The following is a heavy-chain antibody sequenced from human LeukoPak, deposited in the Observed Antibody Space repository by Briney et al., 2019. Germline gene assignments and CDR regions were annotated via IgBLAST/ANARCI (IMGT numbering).Heavy chain of an antibody. V-gene: IGHV4-38-2*02. CDR3: ARVLLSNYDFWSGYSNWFDP. D-gene: IGHD3-3*01. Sequence: PSEALSLTCTVSGYSISSGYYWGWIRQPPGKGLEWIGSIHHSGSTYYNPSLKSRVTISVDTSKNQFSLKLSSVTAADTAVYYCARVLLSNYDFWSGYSNWFDPWGQGTLVTVSS. J-gene: IGHJ5*02. CDR1: GYSISSGYY. CDR2: IHHSGST.